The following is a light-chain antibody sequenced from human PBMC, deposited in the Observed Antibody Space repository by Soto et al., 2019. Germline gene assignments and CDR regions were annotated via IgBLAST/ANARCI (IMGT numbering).Light chain of an antibody. V-gene: IGKV1-12*01. CDR3: QQAASFPIT. CDR2: TAS. Sequence: DIQMTQSPSTLSGSVGDRVTITCLASQTISSWLAWYQQKPGKAPNLLIYTASSLQSGVPSRFSGSGSGTDFTLTINGLQPEDFATYYCQQAASFPITFGQGTRLEI. CDR1: QTISSW. J-gene: IGKJ5*01.